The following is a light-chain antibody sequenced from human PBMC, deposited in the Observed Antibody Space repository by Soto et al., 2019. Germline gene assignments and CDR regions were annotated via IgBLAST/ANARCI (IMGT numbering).Light chain of an antibody. J-gene: IGLJ1*01. CDR2: EVS. CDR1: SSDVGGYNY. CDR3: CSYAGSNTYV. Sequence: QSALTHPHSASGSPGQSVTISCTGTSSDVGGYNYVSWYQQHPGKAPKLMIYEVSKRPSGVPDRFSGSKSGNTASLTVSGLQAEDEADYYCCSYAGSNTYVFGPGTKLTVL. V-gene: IGLV2-8*01.